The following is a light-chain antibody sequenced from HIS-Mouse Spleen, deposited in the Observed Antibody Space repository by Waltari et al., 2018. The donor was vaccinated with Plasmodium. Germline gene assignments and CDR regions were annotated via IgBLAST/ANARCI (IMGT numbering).Light chain of an antibody. V-gene: IGLV2-8*01. CDR2: EVS. Sequence: QSALTQPPSASGSPGQSVPISCTGTSSDVGGYNYVSWYQQHPGKPPKLMIYEVSKRPSGVPDRFSGSKSGNTASLTVSGLQAEDEADYYCSSYAGSNNLVFGGGTKLTVL. CDR3: SSYAGSNNLV. CDR1: SSDVGGYNY. J-gene: IGLJ2*01.